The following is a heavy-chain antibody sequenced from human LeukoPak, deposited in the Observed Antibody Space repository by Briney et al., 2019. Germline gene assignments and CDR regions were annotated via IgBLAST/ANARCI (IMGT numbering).Heavy chain of an antibody. Sequence: GGSLRLSCAASGFTFTSYSMNWVRQAPGKGLEWVSTISGGGGYTYYADSVQGRFTISRGNSKSTLCLQMNSLRAEDTAVYYCAKQLGYCSDGSCYFPYWGQGTLVTVSS. V-gene: IGHV3-23*01. J-gene: IGHJ4*02. D-gene: IGHD2-15*01. CDR1: GFTFTSYS. CDR2: ISGGGGYT. CDR3: AKQLGYCSDGSCYFPY.